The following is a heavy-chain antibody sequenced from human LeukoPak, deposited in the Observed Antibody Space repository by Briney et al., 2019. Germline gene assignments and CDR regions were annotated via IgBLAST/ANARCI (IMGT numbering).Heavy chain of an antibody. D-gene: IGHD6-6*01. CDR3: ARDQPFRWMSSSSPFDY. Sequence: ASVKVTCKASGYTFTSYGISWVRQAPGQGLEWMGWISAYNGNTNYAQKLQGRVTMTTDTSTSTAYMELRSLRSDDTAVYYCARDQPFRWMSSSSPFDYWGQGTLVTVSS. CDR2: ISAYNGNT. V-gene: IGHV1-18*01. J-gene: IGHJ4*02. CDR1: GYTFTSYG.